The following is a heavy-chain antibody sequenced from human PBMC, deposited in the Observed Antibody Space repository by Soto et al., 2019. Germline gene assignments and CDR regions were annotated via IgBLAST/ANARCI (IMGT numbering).Heavy chain of an antibody. CDR2: IYWDDDK. D-gene: IGHD2-2*01. CDR1: GFSLSTSGVG. CDR3: AHLLGGCSSTGCSPLRFDY. V-gene: IGHV2-5*02. J-gene: IGHJ4*02. Sequence: SGPNAGEPTQTLTLTCTFSGFSLSTSGVGVGWIRQPPGKALEWLSLIYWDDDKRYSPSLKSRLTITKDTSKNQVFLTMTNMDPVDTATYYCAHLLGGCSSTGCSPLRFDYWGQGTLVTVSS.